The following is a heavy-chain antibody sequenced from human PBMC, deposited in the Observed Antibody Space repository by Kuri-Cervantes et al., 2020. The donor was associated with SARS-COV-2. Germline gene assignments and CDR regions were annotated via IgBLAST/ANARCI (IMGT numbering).Heavy chain of an antibody. Sequence: LSLTCAASGFTFISSWMHWVCQAPEKGLEWVADIKQDGSEKYYVDSVKGRFTISRDNAKNSLYLQMNSLRAEDTAVYYCAKDLAGYYPTNFDYWGQGTLVTVSS. V-gene: IGHV3-7*01. D-gene: IGHD3-22*01. J-gene: IGHJ4*02. CDR3: AKDLAGYYPTNFDY. CDR1: GFTFISSW. CDR2: IKQDGSEK.